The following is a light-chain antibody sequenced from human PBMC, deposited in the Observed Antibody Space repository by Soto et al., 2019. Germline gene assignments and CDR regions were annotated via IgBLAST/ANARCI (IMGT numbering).Light chain of an antibody. CDR1: QGIVNA. CDR2: GAS. CDR3: LQDINYPWT. Sequence: AIQMTQSPSSLCSSAGDRTTVSCRASQGIVNALGWYQQKPGKPPKVLIYGASNLQSGVPPRFSGSGSGTDFTLAISSLQPEDSATYYCLQDINYPWTFGQGTKVDIK. V-gene: IGKV1-6*01. J-gene: IGKJ1*01.